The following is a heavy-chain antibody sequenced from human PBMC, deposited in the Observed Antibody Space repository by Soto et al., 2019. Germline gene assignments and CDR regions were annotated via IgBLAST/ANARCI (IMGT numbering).Heavy chain of an antibody. D-gene: IGHD2-2*01. CDR3: ARDGGGVVVPAADWYFDL. CDR2: IIPILGIA. V-gene: IGHV1-69*08. J-gene: IGHJ2*01. CDR1: GGTFSSYT. Sequence: QVQLVQSGAEVKKPGSSVKVSCKASGGTFSSYTISWVRQAPGQGLEWMGRIIPILGIANYAQKFQGRVTITADKSMSTAYMELSSLRSEDTAVYYCARDGGGVVVPAADWYFDLWGRGTLVTVSS.